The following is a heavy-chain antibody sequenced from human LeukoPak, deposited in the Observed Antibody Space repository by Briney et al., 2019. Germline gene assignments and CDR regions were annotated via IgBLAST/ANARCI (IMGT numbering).Heavy chain of an antibody. CDR2: VYYTGST. J-gene: IGHJ4*02. D-gene: IGHD5-24*01. CDR3: ARGAMATTPFFDY. Sequence: SETLSLTCPVSGGSISNYYYWTWIPQLPGKGLKWSGYVYYTGSTNFTPTLKSRVTMSLDTSRNQFSLKLTSLTAADTAVYYCARGAMATTPFFDYWGQGTLVTVSS. V-gene: IGHV4-59*01. CDR1: GGSISNYY.